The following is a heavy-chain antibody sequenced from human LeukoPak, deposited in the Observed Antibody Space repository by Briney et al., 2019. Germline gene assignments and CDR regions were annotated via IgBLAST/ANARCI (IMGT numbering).Heavy chain of an antibody. CDR1: GFTFSSYA. CDR3: AKGDRPYCGGDCYSRLAFDY. D-gene: IGHD2-21*02. V-gene: IGHV3-23*01. CDR2: ISGRGGMS. Sequence: PGGSLRLSCAASGFTFSSYAMSWVRQAPGKGLEWVSFISGRGGMSHYADSGKGRFTISRDNSKNTLYLQMNRLRAEETAVYYCAKGDRPYCGGDCYSRLAFDYWGQGTLVTVSS. J-gene: IGHJ4*02.